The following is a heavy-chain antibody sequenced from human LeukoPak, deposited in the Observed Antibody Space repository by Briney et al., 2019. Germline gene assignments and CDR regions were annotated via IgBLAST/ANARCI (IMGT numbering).Heavy chain of an antibody. CDR2: ITANSGKL. J-gene: IGHJ4*02. CDR1: GFTFDGYP. CDR3: ARESTSTYGARLYSFDC. D-gene: IGHD2-8*01. V-gene: IGHV3-9*03. Sequence: GGSLRLSCAASGFTFDGYPMHWVRPAPGKGAEWVSGITANSGKLDYADSVKGRFVISRDNAKNYLFLRLNNVRAEDMALYYCARESTSTYGARLYSFDCWGQGTQVTVSS.